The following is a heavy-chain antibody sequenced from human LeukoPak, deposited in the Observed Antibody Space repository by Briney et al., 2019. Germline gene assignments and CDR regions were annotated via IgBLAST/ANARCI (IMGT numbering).Heavy chain of an antibody. CDR3: ARDRGATLRYDAFDV. CDR1: GGTFSSYA. V-gene: IGHV1-69*13. J-gene: IGHJ3*01. CDR2: IIPIFGTA. Sequence: SVKVSCKASGGTFSSYAISWVRQAPGQGLEWMGGIIPIFGTANYAQKFQGRVTITADESTSTAYMELSSLRSEDTAVYYCARDRGATLRYDAFDVWGQGTMVTVSS. D-gene: IGHD1-26*01.